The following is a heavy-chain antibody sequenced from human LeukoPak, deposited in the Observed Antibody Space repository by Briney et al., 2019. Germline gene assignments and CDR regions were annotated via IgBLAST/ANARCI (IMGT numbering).Heavy chain of an antibody. Sequence: PGGSLRLSCAASGFTFSSYGMSWVRQAPGKGLEWVSAISGSGGSTYYADSVKGRFTISRDNSKNTLYLQMNSLRAEDTAVYYCAKGICSSTSCSEDYWGQGTLVTVSS. V-gene: IGHV3-23*01. CDR1: GFTFSSYG. CDR2: ISGSGGST. D-gene: IGHD2-2*01. J-gene: IGHJ4*02. CDR3: AKGICSSTSCSEDY.